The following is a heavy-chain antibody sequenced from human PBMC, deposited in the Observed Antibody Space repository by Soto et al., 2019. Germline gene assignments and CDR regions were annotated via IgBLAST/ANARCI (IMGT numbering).Heavy chain of an antibody. V-gene: IGHV3-23*01. CDR1: GFTFSSYA. CDR3: AKVSCYYDSSGYYSPGAFDI. J-gene: IGHJ3*02. D-gene: IGHD3-22*01. CDR2: ISGSGGST. Sequence: PGGSLRLSCAASGFTFSSYAMSWVRQAPGKGLEWVSAISGSGGSTYYADSVKGRFTISRDNSKNTLYLQMNSLRAEDTAVYYCAKVSCYYDSSGYYSPGAFDIWGQGTMVTVSS.